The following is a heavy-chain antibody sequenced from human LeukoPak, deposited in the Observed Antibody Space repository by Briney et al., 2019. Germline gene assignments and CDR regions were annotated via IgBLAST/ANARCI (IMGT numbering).Heavy chain of an antibody. V-gene: IGHV3-11*04. CDR1: GFTFSDYY. CDR2: ISSSGSTI. Sequence: NAGGSLRLSCAASGFTFSDYYMSWIRQAPGKGLEWVSYISSSGSTIYYADSVKGRFTISRDNAKNSLYLQMNSLRAEDTAVYYCARDVWQSQAWWHNLDYWGQGTLVSVSS. J-gene: IGHJ4*02. CDR3: ARDVWQSQAWWHNLDY. D-gene: IGHD2-15*01.